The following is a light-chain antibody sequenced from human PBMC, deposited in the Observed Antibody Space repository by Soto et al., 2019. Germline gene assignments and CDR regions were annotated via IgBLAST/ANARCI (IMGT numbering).Light chain of an antibody. V-gene: IGLV7-46*01. CDR1: TGAVTSGHY. CDR3: LLSYSGARPVV. CDR2: DTS. Sequence: QAVVTQEPSLTGSPGGTVTLTCGSSTGAVTSGHYHYWFQQKPGQAPRTLIYDTSNKHSWTPARFSGSLLGGKAALTLSGAQPEDEAEYYCLLSYSGARPVVFGGGTQLTVL. J-gene: IGLJ7*01.